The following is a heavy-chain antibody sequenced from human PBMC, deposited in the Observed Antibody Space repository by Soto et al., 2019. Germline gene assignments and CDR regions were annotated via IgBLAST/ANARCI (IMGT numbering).Heavy chain of an antibody. CDR3: ARCSRNSRYSYGVEV. Sequence: SWGSLRLSFAASGFTFSNCGLTWVRQTPGKGLEWVSYISDSVATKHYADSVKGRFTISRDNGKESLYLQMNSLRDEDTAVYFCARCSRNSRYSYGVEVWGKGDTVSISS. V-gene: IGHV3-48*02. J-gene: IGHJ6*04. CDR1: GFTFSNCG. CDR2: ISDSVATK. D-gene: IGHD2-2*01.